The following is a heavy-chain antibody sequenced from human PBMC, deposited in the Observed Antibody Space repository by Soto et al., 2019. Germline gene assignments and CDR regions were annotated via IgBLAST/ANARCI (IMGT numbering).Heavy chain of an antibody. J-gene: IGHJ6*02. CDR2: IWYDEYNK. V-gene: IGHV3-33*01. Sequence: QVQLVESGGGLVQPARSLRLACAASGFTFSNYGIHWVRQAPGKGLEWVAVIWYDEYNKYYSDSVKGHFTISRDNAKNKAFLQLQSLRADDTAVYYCARDFNRCSGGNCYSGYYYAMEVGGQATAVTATS. CDR1: GFTFSNYG. CDR3: ARDFNRCSGGNCYSGYYYAMEV. D-gene: IGHD2-21*02.